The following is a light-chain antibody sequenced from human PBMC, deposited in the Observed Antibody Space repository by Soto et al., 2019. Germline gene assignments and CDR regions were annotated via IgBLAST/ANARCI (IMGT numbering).Light chain of an antibody. CDR3: QQSYSTPL. CDR2: AAS. CDR1: QSISTY. J-gene: IGKJ3*01. Sequence: DIQMTQSPSSLSASVGDRVTITCRASQSISTYLNWYQQKPGKAPKLLIYAASSLQSGVPSRFSGSGSGTDVTLTISSLQPEDFATYYCQQSYSTPLFGPGTKVAI. V-gene: IGKV1-39*01.